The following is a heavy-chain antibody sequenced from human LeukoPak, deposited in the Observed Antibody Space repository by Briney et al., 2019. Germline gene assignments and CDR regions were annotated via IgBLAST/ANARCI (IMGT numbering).Heavy chain of an antibody. J-gene: IGHJ4*02. CDR3: ARGTVTEPFDY. CDR1: GYTFTSYA. D-gene: IGHD4-17*01. CDR2: INAGNGNT. Sequence: ASVKVSCKASGYTFTSYAMHRVRQAPGQRLEWMGWINAGNGNTKYSQKFQGRVTITRDTSASTAYMELSSLRSEDTAVYYCARGTVTEPFDYWGQGTLVTVSS. V-gene: IGHV1-3*01.